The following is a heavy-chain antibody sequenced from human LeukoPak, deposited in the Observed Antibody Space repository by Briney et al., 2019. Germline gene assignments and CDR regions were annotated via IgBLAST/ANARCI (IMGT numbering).Heavy chain of an antibody. V-gene: IGHV1-8*03. CDR2: MNPNSGNS. CDR1: GYTFTNYD. J-gene: IGHJ4*02. CDR3: AREGLDY. Sequence: ASVKLSCKASGYTFTNYDINWVRQATGQGLEWMGYMNPNSGNSAYAQKFQGRVTITTDASISTAYMGLSGLTSEDTALYYCAREGLDYWGQGTLVTVSS.